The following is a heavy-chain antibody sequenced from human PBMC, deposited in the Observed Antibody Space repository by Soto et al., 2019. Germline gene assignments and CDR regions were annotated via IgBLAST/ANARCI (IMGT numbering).Heavy chain of an antibody. V-gene: IGHV1-69*12. Sequence: QVQLVQSGAAVKKPGSSVKVSCKASGGTFSSYAISWVRQAPGQGLEWMGGIIPIFGTANYAQKFQGRVTITADESTSTAYMELSSLRSEDTAVYYCASSPSYYDSSGYNFQHWGQGTLVTVSS. J-gene: IGHJ1*01. D-gene: IGHD3-22*01. CDR2: IIPIFGTA. CDR1: GGTFSSYA. CDR3: ASSPSYYDSSGYNFQH.